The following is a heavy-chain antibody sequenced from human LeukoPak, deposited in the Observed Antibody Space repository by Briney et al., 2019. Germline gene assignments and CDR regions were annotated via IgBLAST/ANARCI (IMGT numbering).Heavy chain of an antibody. CDR2: MNAKSGDT. Sequence: ASVKDSCKASGIAFTDYWIHWVRQAPGQGPEWMGCMNAKSGDTNYIENFQGTVTMTRDTSISTAYMELGGLRFDDTAVYYCAAERRGNYRLDYWGQGALVTVSS. CDR3: AAERRGNYRLDY. CDR1: GIAFTDYW. V-gene: IGHV1-2*02. J-gene: IGHJ4*02. D-gene: IGHD3-16*02.